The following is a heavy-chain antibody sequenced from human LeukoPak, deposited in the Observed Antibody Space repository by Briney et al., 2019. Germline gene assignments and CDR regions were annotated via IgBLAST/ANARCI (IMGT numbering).Heavy chain of an antibody. J-gene: IGHJ4*02. D-gene: IGHD6-6*01. CDR1: GDSLTYSPYF. CDR3: ARQDSSSSGPDY. Sequence: PSETLSLTCIVSGDSLTYSPYFWGWIRQPPGKGLEWTGSTYYSGSTYYNPSLKSRVTISVDTSKNQFSLNLSSVTAADAAVYYCARQDSSSSGPDYWGQGTLVTVSS. V-gene: IGHV4-39*01. CDR2: TYYSGST.